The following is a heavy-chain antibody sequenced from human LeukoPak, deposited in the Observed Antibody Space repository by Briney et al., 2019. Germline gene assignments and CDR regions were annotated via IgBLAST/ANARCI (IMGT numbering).Heavy chain of an antibody. CDR1: GGSFSGYY. Sequence: SETLSLTCAVYGGSFSGYYWSWIRQPPGKGLEWIGEINHSGSTNYNPSLKSRVTISVDTSKNHFSLKLSSVTAADTAVYYCARVVGGSIYWGQGTLVTVSS. CDR3: ARVVGGSIY. J-gene: IGHJ4*02. D-gene: IGHD4-23*01. CDR2: INHSGST. V-gene: IGHV4-34*01.